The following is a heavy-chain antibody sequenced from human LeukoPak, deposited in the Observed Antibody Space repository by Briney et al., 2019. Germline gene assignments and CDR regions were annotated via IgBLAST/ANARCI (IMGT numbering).Heavy chain of an antibody. V-gene: IGHV4-39*07. Sequence: PSETLSLTCTVSGGSISNRNYHWGWIRQPPGKGLEWIGSSCSSGSTNYNPSLKSRVTISVDTSKNQFSLKLSSVTAADTAVYYCARGCLWSGYVYYYYMDVWGKGTTVTVSS. D-gene: IGHD3-3*01. CDR2: SCSSGST. CDR1: GGSISNRNYH. J-gene: IGHJ6*03. CDR3: ARGCLWSGYVYYYYMDV.